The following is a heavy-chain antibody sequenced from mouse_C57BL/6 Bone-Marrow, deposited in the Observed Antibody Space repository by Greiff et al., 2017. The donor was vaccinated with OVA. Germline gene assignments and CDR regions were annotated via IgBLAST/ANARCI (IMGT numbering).Heavy chain of an antibody. CDR3: ARDTPYAMDD. D-gene: IGHD5-1-1*01. Sequence: QVQLQQPGAELVKPGASVKMSCKASGYTFTSYWITWVKQRPGQGLEWIGDIYPGSGSPNYNEKFKSKATLTVDTSSSTAYLHPRSLTSEDSAVYYCARDTPYAMDDWGQGTSVTVSS. CDR2: IYPGSGSP. CDR1: GYTFTSYW. V-gene: IGHV1-55*01. J-gene: IGHJ4*01.